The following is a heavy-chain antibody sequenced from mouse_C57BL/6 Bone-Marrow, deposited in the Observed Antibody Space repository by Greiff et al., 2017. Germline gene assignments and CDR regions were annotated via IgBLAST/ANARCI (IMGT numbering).Heavy chain of an antibody. CDR3: TTYYYGSSLYYYAMDY. CDR2: IDPEDGDT. Sequence: EVQLQQSGAELVRPGASVKLSCTASGFNIKDYYMHWVKQRPEQGLEWIGRIDPEDGDTEYAPKFQGKATMTADTSSNTAYLQLSSLTSGDTAVYYCTTYYYGSSLYYYAMDYWGQGTSVTVSS. V-gene: IGHV14-1*01. CDR1: GFNIKDYY. J-gene: IGHJ4*01. D-gene: IGHD1-1*01.